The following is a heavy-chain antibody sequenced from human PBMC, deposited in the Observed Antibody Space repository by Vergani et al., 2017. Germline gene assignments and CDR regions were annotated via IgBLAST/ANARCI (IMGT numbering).Heavy chain of an antibody. J-gene: IGHJ5*01. Sequence: QVKLQESGPGLVKPSETLSLTCTVSGASISSGGYYWSWIRQFPGKGLEWIGYIYYSGSSHYNPSLKSRVTISVDSSMNRLFMNLTSVTAADTAVYYCAADISRNWFDYWGQGTLVTVSS. CDR2: IYYSGSS. V-gene: IGHV4-31*03. CDR3: AADISRNWFDY. CDR1: GASISSGGYY. D-gene: IGHD3-3*02.